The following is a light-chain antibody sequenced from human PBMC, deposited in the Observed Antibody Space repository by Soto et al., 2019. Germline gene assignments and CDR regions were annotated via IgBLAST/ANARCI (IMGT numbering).Light chain of an antibody. J-gene: IGLJ1*01. CDR1: SSDVGGYNF. CDR3: CSYAGSYTFV. V-gene: IGLV2-11*01. CDR2: DVT. Sequence: QSVLTQPPAASGSPGQSVTISCTGTSSDVGGYNFVSWYQQHPGKAPKLMIYDVTKRPSGVPDRFSGSKSANTASLTISGLQAEDEADYYCCSYAGSYTFVFGTGTKATVL.